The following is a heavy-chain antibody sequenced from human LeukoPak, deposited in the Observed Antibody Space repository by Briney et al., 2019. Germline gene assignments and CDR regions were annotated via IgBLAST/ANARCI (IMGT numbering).Heavy chain of an antibody. Sequence: GGSLILSCAASGFTFSSYAMSWVRPAPGKGLEWVSAISGSGGSTYYADSVKGRFTISRDNSKNTLYLQMNSLRAEDTAVYYCAKSVGGRDYYYYGMDVWGQGTTVTVSS. CDR1: GFTFSSYA. D-gene: IGHD1-26*01. V-gene: IGHV3-23*01. CDR3: AKSVGGRDYYYYGMDV. CDR2: ISGSGGST. J-gene: IGHJ6*02.